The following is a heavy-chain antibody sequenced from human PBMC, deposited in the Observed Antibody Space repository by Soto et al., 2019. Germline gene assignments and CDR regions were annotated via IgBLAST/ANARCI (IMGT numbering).Heavy chain of an antibody. D-gene: IGHD3-22*01. V-gene: IGHV2-5*01. J-gene: IGHJ5*02. CDR3: AHREHMLVYYDSSGYWFDP. CDR1: GFPLSTSGVG. CDR2: IYWNDET. Sequence: QITLKESGPTLVKPTQTLTLTCTFSGFPLSTSGVGVGWIRQPPGKALEWLALIYWNDETRYRPSLKNRLTIIKDTSKNRVVLTMSDMDPVDTAKYYCAHREHMLVYYDSSGYWFDPGGHGTLVTVSS.